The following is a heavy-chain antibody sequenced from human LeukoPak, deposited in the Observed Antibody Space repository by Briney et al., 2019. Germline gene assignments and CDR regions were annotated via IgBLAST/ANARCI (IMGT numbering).Heavy chain of an antibody. CDR3: ARDPATFGVVSWYYFDY. Sequence: ASVKVSCKASGYTFTGYYMHWVRQAPGQGLEWMGRINPNSGGTNYAQKFQGRVTMTRDTSISTAYMELSRLRSDDTAVYYCARDPATFGVVSWYYFDYWGQGTLVTVSS. J-gene: IGHJ4*02. D-gene: IGHD3-3*01. CDR1: GYTFTGYY. CDR2: INPNSGGT. V-gene: IGHV1-2*06.